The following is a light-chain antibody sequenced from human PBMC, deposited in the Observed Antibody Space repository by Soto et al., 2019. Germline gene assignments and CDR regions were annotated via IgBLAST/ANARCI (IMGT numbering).Light chain of an antibody. CDR2: DVN. CDR1: SSDVGGYNY. CDR3: SSYAGGNNV. J-gene: IGLJ1*01. Sequence: QSALTQPPSASGSPGQSVTISCTGTSSDVGGYNYVSWYQQYPGTVPKLMVYDVNKRPSGVPDRFSGSKSGNTASLTVSGLHADDEADYYCSSYAGGNNVFGTGTKLTVL. V-gene: IGLV2-8*01.